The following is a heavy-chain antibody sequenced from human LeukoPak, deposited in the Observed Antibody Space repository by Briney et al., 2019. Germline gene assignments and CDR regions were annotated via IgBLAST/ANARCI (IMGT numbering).Heavy chain of an antibody. CDR3: TPTPSGNYYLRVAS. Sequence: GGSLRLSCATSGFIFGDYAMTWVRQAPGKGLEWVSGISGTGDNAYYADSVKGRFIISRDNSKNTLSLQVNSLRVEDTAVYYCTPTPSGNYYLRVASWGQGTLVTVSS. CDR1: GFIFGDYA. J-gene: IGHJ5*01. CDR2: ISGTGDNA. D-gene: IGHD3-10*01. V-gene: IGHV3-23*01.